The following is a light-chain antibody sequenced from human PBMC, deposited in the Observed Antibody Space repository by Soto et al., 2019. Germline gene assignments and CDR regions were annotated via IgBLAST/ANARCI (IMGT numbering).Light chain of an antibody. Sequence: DIQMTQSPSSLSASVGDRVTITCQASQDITNYLNWYQQKPGKAPRLLVYDGSNLDTGVPSRFRGSGSGTHFSFTISSLHPEDIATYYCQQLDSLPITFGQGTRLEI. CDR2: DGS. CDR3: QQLDSLPIT. J-gene: IGKJ5*01. CDR1: QDITNY. V-gene: IGKV1-33*01.